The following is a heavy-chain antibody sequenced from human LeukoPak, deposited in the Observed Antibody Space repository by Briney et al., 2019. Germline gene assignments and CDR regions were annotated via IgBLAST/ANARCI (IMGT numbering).Heavy chain of an antibody. CDR2: INSDGSWT. J-gene: IGHJ4*02. D-gene: IGHD4-17*01. CDR1: GNYW. V-gene: IGHV3-74*01. Sequence: GGSLRLSCAASGNYWMHWVRQAPGKGLVWVSHINSDGSWTSYADSVKGRFTISRDNSKNTLYLQMNSLRAEDTAVYYCAKDRYGFDYWGQGTLVTVSS. CDR3: AKDRYGFDY.